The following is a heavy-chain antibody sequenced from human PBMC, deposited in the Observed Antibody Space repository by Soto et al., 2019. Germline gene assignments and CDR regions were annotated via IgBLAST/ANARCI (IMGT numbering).Heavy chain of an antibody. CDR3: AKDPPSEKLQPDYGMDV. CDR1: GLTFSTSA. D-gene: IGHD2-15*01. J-gene: IGHJ6*02. CDR2: ISASGRST. Sequence: GGSLRLSCAASGLTFSTSAMSWVRQAPGKGLEWVSLISASGRSTDYADSVKGRSTISRDNSKSTVYLQMNSLRADDTAVYYCAKDPPSEKLQPDYGMDVWGQGTTVTVSS. V-gene: IGHV3-23*01.